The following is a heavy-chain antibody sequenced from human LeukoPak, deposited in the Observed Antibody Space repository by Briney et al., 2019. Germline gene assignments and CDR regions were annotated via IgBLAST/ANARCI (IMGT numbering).Heavy chain of an antibody. D-gene: IGHD6-13*01. V-gene: IGHV3-49*04. J-gene: IGHJ1*01. Sequence: QSGGSLRLSCTASGFTFGDYAMSWVRQAPGKGLEWVGFIRSKAYGGTTEYAASVKGRFTISRDDSKSIAYLQMNSPKTEDTAVYYCTRGGIAAAGVFQHWGQGTLVTVSS. CDR1: GFTFGDYA. CDR2: IRSKAYGGTT. CDR3: TRGGIAAAGVFQH.